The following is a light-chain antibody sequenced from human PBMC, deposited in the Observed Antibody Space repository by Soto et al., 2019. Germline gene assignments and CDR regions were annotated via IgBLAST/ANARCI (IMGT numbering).Light chain of an antibody. Sequence: QSVLTQPASLSGSPGQSMTISCTGTSSDVGGYNYVSWYQQHPGKAPKLMIYDVSNRPSGVSNRFSGSKSGNTASLTISGLQAEDEADYYCSSYTSSSTLGVFGTGTKVTVL. CDR2: DVS. J-gene: IGLJ1*01. V-gene: IGLV2-14*01. CDR1: SSDVGGYNY. CDR3: SSYTSSSTLGV.